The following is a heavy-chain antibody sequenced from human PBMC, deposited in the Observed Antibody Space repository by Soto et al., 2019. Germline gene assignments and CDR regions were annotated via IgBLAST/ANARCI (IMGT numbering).Heavy chain of an antibody. V-gene: IGHV3-53*01. CDR1: GFTVSSNY. CDR3: ARDSTYDYGSGRHQETYYYYGMDV. J-gene: IGHJ6*02. CDR2: IYSGGST. Sequence: PGGSLRLYCAASGFTVSSNYMSWVRQAPGKGLEWVSVIYSGGSTYYADSVKGRFTISRDNSKNTLYLQMNSLRAEDTAVYYCARDSTYDYGSGRHQETYYYYGMDVWGQGTTVTVSS. D-gene: IGHD3-10*01.